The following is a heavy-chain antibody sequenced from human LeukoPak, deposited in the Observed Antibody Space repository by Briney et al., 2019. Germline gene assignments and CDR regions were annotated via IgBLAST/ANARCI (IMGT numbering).Heavy chain of an antibody. D-gene: IGHD3-22*01. Sequence: ASVKVSCKASGYTFTGYYMHWVRQAPGQGLEWMGWINPNSGGTNYAQKFQGRVTMTRDTSISIVYMELSRLRSDDTAVYYCARGPSDSSGYYYEGDAFDIWGQGTVVTVSS. V-gene: IGHV1-2*02. CDR1: GYTFTGYY. CDR2: INPNSGGT. J-gene: IGHJ3*02. CDR3: ARGPSDSSGYYYEGDAFDI.